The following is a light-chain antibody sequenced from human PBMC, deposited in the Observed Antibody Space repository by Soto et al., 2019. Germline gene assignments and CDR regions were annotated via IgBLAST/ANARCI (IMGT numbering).Light chain of an antibody. V-gene: IGKV1-5*01. CDR1: QSVSNW. J-gene: IGKJ1*01. CDR2: DAS. CDR3: QQYNSYSPV. Sequence: DIQMTQSPSTLSASIGDRITITCRASQSVSNWLAWYQQKPGKAPKLLIFDASTLESGVPSRFSGSVSGTEFTLTISSLQPDDFATYYCQQYNSYSPVFGQGTKVEIK.